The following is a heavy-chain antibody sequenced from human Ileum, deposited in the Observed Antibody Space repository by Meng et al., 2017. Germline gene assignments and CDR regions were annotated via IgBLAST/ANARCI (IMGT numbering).Heavy chain of an antibody. CDR2: IYYSGST. Sequence: QPQPLEAGPGLVKPPAALSLTCTVSGGSISSSSYYWGWLRQPPGKGLEWIGSIYYSGSTYYNPSLKSRVTISVDTSKNQFSLKLSSVTAADTVVYFCARDIAVAGRGYNWFDPWGQGTLVTVSS. CDR1: GGSISSSSYY. J-gene: IGHJ5*02. D-gene: IGHD6-19*01. V-gene: IGHV4-39*07. CDR3: ARDIAVAGRGYNWFDP.